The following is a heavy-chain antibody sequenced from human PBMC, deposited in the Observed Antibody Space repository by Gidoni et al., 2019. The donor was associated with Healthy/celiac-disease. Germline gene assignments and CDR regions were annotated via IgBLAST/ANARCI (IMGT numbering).Heavy chain of an antibody. V-gene: IGHV3-48*03. J-gene: IGHJ4*02. CDR2: NSSSGMTI. D-gene: IGHD1-26*01. CDR1: GFTFSSYE. CDR3: ARTLSPIVGAVDY. Sequence: EVQLVESGGGLVQPGGSLRRSCAASGFTFSSYEMNWVRQAPGKGLEWVSYNSSSGMTIYYADSGKGRFTISRDNAKNSLYLQMNSLRAEDTAVYYCARTLSPIVGAVDYWGQGTLVTVSS.